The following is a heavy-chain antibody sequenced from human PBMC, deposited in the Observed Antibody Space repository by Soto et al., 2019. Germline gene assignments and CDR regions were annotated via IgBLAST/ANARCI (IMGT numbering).Heavy chain of an antibody. Sequence: SETLSLACTVSGASITGDDYYWTWIRQPPGKALEWIGYLYYSGTTFYNPSLASRLTISADTSKNQFSLRLNSVTAADTAVYHCVSQYCPDGVCYFPDGWFDPWGQGILVT. D-gene: IGHD2-8*01. CDR2: LYYSGTT. CDR3: VSQYCPDGVCYFPDGWFDP. J-gene: IGHJ5*02. CDR1: GASITGDDYY. V-gene: IGHV4-30-4*01.